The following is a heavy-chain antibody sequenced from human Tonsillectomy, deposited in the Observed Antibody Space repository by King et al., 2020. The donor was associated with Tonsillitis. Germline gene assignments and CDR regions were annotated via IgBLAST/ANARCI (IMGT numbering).Heavy chain of an antibody. D-gene: IGHD3-16*02. CDR1: EFTFTDYW. J-gene: IGHJ4*02. V-gene: IGHV3-7*03. Sequence: VQLVESGGGLVQPGGSLRLSCAASEFTFTDYWMNWVRQAPGKGLEWVANIKGDGSEQNYVESVKGRFTISRDNAKNSVYLQMKSLRVDDTAVYYCVRSSGYICDYWGQGTLVTVSS. CDR2: IKGDGSEQ. CDR3: VRSSGYICDY.